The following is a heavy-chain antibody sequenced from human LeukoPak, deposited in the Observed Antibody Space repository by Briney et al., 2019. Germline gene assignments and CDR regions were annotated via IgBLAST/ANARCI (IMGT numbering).Heavy chain of an antibody. CDR2: ISYDGTNQ. CDR3: AKDRGTISESFWYFHL. D-gene: IGHD3-16*01. CDR1: GFTFSSYW. J-gene: IGHJ2*01. V-gene: IGHV3-30*18. Sequence: GGSLRLSCAASGFTFSSYWMHWVRQAPGKGLVWVALISYDGTNQYYADSVKGRFTISRDSFKNTLYLQMNNLRVEDTAVYYCAKDRGTISESFWYFHLWGRGAPVTVSS.